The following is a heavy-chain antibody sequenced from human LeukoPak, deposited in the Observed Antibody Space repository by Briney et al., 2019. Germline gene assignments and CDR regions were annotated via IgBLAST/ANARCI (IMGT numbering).Heavy chain of an antibody. J-gene: IGHJ4*02. D-gene: IGHD2-21*01. CDR3: ARMRGGEDYFDY. Sequence: SETLSLTCTVSGGSVSSGSYYWSWLRQPPGKGLEWIGYIYYSGSTNYNPSLKSRVTISVDTSKNQFSLKLSSVTAADTAVYYCARMRGGEDYFDYWGQGTLVTVSS. V-gene: IGHV4-61*01. CDR1: GGSVSSGSYY. CDR2: IYYSGST.